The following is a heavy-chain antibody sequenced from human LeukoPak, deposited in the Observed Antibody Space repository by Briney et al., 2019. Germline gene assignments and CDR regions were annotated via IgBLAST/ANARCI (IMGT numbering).Heavy chain of an antibody. CDR2: IYYRGST. Sequence: SETLSLTCTVSGGSISSGGDYWSWIRQHPGQGREWIGYIYYRGSTYYNPSLKSRVTISVDTSKNQFSLKLSSVTAADTAVYYCARGGGSGSREFDYWGQGTLVTVSS. CDR1: GGSISSGGDY. CDR3: ARGGGSGSREFDY. D-gene: IGHD1-26*01. J-gene: IGHJ4*02. V-gene: IGHV4-31*03.